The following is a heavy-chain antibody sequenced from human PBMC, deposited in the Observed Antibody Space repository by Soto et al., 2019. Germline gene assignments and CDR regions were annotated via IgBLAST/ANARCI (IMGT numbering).Heavy chain of an antibody. CDR1: GGSISGYY. CDR2: ISYSGVT. J-gene: IGHJ6*02. V-gene: IGHV4-59*13. Sequence: SETPSLTCTISGGSISGYYWSWIRQPPGKGLEWIGYISYSGVTNYNPSLKSRVTISVDTSKKQFSLKVSSVTAVDAALYYCARDQIKSGSAGYQYHLAVRAHRTTVPVSS. CDR3: ARDQIKSGSAGYQYHLAV. D-gene: IGHD6-25*01.